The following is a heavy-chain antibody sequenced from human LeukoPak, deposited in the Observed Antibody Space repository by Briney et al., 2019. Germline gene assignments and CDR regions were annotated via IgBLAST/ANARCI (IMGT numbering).Heavy chain of an antibody. D-gene: IGHD5-18*01. CDR2: ISWNSGSI. CDR1: GFTFDDYA. Sequence: GGSLRLSCAASGFTFDDYAMHWVRQAPGKGLEWVSGISWNSGSIGCADSVKGRFTISRDNAKNSLYLQMNSLRAEDTALYYCAKDLRGYSYGSSLDYWGQGTLVTVSS. CDR3: AKDLRGYSYGSSLDY. J-gene: IGHJ4*02. V-gene: IGHV3-9*01.